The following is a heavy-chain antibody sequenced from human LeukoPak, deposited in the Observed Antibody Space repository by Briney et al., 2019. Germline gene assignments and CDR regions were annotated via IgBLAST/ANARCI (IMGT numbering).Heavy chain of an antibody. D-gene: IGHD3-22*01. Sequence: GGSLRLSCAASGFTFSSYSMNWVRQAPGKRLEWVSSISSSSYIYYADSVKGRFTISRDNAKNSLYLQMNSLRAEDTAVYYCARDPKKTYYYDSSGYYIDYWGQGTLVTVSS. CDR3: ARDPKKTYYYDSSGYYIDY. J-gene: IGHJ4*02. CDR1: GFTFSSYS. V-gene: IGHV3-21*01. CDR2: ISSSSYI.